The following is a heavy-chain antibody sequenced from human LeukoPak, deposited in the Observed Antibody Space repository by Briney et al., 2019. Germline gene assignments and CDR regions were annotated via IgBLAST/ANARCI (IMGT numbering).Heavy chain of an antibody. V-gene: IGHV1-2*02. CDR3: ARDLSLLWFGELFDY. J-gene: IGHJ4*02. Sequence: GASVKVSCKASGYTFTGYYMHWVRQAPGQGFEWMGWINPNSGGTNYAQKCHGRVTMTRDTSISTAYMELSTLRSDDTAVYYCARDLSLLWFGELFDYWGQGTLVTVSS. D-gene: IGHD3-10*01. CDR2: INPNSGGT. CDR1: GYTFTGYY.